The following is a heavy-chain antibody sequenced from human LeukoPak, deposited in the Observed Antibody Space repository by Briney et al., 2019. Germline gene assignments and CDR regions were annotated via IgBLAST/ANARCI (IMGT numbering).Heavy chain of an antibody. V-gene: IGHV3-48*03. J-gene: IGHJ4*02. CDR3: ARGFTASGGYCRPYYFDY. Sequence: GGSLRLSCVVCGVTFSSYEMNWVRQAPGKGPEGISYLSSSGNTMYYADTVNGRFTISRDNTKNSLFLQVNSLRDENTAIYYRARGFTASGGYCRPYYFDYWGQGTLVTVSS. D-gene: IGHD3-10*01. CDR2: LSSSGNTM. CDR1: GVTFSSYE.